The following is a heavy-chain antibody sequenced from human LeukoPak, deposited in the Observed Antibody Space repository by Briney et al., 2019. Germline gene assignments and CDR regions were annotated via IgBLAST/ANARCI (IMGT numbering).Heavy chain of an antibody. D-gene: IGHD3-10*01. CDR3: ARDGDITMVRGVMGWFDP. CDR1: GGTFSSYA. Sequence: ASVKVSCKSSGGTFSSYAISWVRQAPGQGLEWMGWINPNSGGTNYAQKFQGRVTMTRDTSISTAYMELSRLRSDDTAVYYWARDGDITMVRGVMGWFDPWGQGTLVTVSS. V-gene: IGHV1-2*02. J-gene: IGHJ5*02. CDR2: INPNSGGT.